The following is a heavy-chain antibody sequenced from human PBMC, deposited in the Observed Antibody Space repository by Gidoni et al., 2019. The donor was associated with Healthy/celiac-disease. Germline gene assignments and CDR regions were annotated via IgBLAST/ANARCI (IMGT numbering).Heavy chain of an antibody. CDR1: GYSFTSYW. CDR3: ARRGFYYGSGSPLYWFDP. V-gene: IGHV5-10-1*01. CDR2: IDPSDSYT. Sequence: EVQLVQSGAEVKKPGESLRISCKGSGYSFTSYWISWVRQKPGKGLEWMGRIDPSDSYTNYSPSFQGHVTISADKSISTAYLQWSSLKASDTAMYYCARRGFYYGSGSPLYWFDPWGQGTLVTVSS. D-gene: IGHD3-10*01. J-gene: IGHJ5*02.